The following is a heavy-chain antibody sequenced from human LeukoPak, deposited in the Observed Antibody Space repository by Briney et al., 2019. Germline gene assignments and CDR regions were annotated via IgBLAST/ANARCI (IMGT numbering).Heavy chain of an antibody. CDR3: ARDYPAYYGGDCYPGVGVFDP. D-gene: IGHD2-21*01. J-gene: IGHJ5*02. V-gene: IGHV1-69*13. CDR1: GGTFSSYA. CDR2: IIPIFGTA. Sequence: GASVKVSCKASGGTFSSYAISWVRQAPGQGLEWMGGIIPIFGTANYAQKFQGRVTITADESTSTAYMELSSLRSEDTAVYYCARDYPAYYGGDCYPGVGVFDPWGQGTLVTVSS.